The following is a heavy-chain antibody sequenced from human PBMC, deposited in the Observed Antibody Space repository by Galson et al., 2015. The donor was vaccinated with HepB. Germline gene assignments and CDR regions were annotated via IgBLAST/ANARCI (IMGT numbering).Heavy chain of an antibody. J-gene: IGHJ4*02. CDR2: IIPILGTA. D-gene: IGHD7-27*01. Sequence: SVKVSCKASGGTFSSYAISWVRQAPGQGLEWMGGIIPILGTANYAQKFQGRVTITADESTSTAYMELSSLRSEDTAVYYCARARLGMGFCDYWGQGTLVTVSS. V-gene: IGHV1-69*13. CDR3: ARARLGMGFCDY. CDR1: GGTFSSYA.